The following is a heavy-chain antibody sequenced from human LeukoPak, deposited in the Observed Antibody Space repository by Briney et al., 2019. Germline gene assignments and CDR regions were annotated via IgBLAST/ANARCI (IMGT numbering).Heavy chain of an antibody. J-gene: IGHJ4*02. V-gene: IGHV3-48*01. Sequence: GGSLRLSCAASGFTFSSYSMNWVRQAPGKGLEWVSYISSSIITIYYTDSVKGRFAISRDNAKNSLYLQMNSLRAEDTAVYYWAGESGAVAGHFDYWGQGTLVTVSS. CDR3: AGESGAVAGHFDY. CDR2: ISSSIITI. CDR1: GFTFSSYS. D-gene: IGHD6-19*01.